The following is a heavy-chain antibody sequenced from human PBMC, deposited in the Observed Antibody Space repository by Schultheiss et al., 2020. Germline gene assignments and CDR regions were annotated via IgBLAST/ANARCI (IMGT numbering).Heavy chain of an antibody. CDR2: INHSGST. CDR1: GGSFSGYY. CDR3: ARGFGRSSCSGWFDP. D-gene: IGHD6-13*01. Sequence: GSLRLSCAVYGGSFSGYYWSWIRQPPGKGLEWIGEINHSGSTNYNPSLKSRVTISVDTSKNQFSLKLSSVTAADTAVYYCARGFGRSSCSGWFDPWGQGTLVTVSS. V-gene: IGHV4-34*01. J-gene: IGHJ5*02.